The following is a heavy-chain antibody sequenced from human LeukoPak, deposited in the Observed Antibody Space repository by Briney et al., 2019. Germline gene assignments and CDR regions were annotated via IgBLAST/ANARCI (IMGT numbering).Heavy chain of an antibody. CDR1: GGSISSGGYY. D-gene: IGHD1-26*01. J-gene: IGHJ3*02. CDR3: ARDLAVFRIVGARAPPDAFDI. CDR2: IYHSGST. V-gene: IGHV4-30-2*01. Sequence: ETSQTPSLTCTVSGGSISSGGYYWSWIRQPPGKGLEWIGYIYHSGSTYYNPSLKSRVTISVDRSKNQFSLKLSSVTAADTAVYYCARDLAVFRIVGARAPPDAFDIWGQGTMVTVSS.